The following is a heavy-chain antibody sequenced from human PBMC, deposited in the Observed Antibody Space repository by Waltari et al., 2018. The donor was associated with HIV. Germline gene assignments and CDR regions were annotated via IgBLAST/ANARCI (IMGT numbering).Heavy chain of an antibody. V-gene: IGHV3-7*01. D-gene: IGHD1-1*01. Sequence: EVQLVESGGGLVQPGGSLRLACEASGFTFRTFWMSWVRQAPGKGLELVANIKQDGSDTYYVDSVKGRFTISRDNAKQFLYLQMNSLRVEDTAIYFCARAPLVVQAFDLWGQGTMVTVAS. CDR2: IKQDGSDT. CDR3: ARAPLVVQAFDL. J-gene: IGHJ3*01. CDR1: GFTFRTFW.